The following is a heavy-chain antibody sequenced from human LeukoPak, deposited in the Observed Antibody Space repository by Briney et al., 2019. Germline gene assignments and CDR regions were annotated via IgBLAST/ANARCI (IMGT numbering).Heavy chain of an antibody. J-gene: IGHJ4*02. D-gene: IGHD1-1*01. V-gene: IGHV3-15*07. CDR3: TTGIDDGGGY. Sequence: GGSLRLSCVSSGFTFAKVWMNWVRQAPGKDLEWVGRIKTNTDGEPTDYAAPVEGRFVISRDDSKKTLYLQMNSLRVDDTALYFCTTGIDDGGGYWGQGTMVTVSS. CDR1: GFTFAKVW. CDR2: IKTNTDGEPT.